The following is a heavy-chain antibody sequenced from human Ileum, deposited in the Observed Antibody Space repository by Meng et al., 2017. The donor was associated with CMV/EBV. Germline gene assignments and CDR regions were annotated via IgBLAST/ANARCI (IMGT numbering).Heavy chain of an antibody. V-gene: IGHV4-39*07. CDR3: ARMTLYWYFDL. D-gene: IGHD2-21*02. CDR1: GGYISNGNFY. CDR2: MFYRGNT. J-gene: IGHJ2*01. Sequence: QMERQDAGPGLVKPSETLSLTCTVSGGYISNGNFYWGWIRQPPGKELELIGSMFYRGNTYYNPSLRSRVTISLDTSKDQFSLRLTSVTGADTAVYYCARMTLYWYFDLWGRGSLVTVSS.